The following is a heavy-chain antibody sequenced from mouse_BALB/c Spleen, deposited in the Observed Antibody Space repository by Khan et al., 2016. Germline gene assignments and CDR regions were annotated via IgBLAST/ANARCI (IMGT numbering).Heavy chain of an antibody. CDR1: GFTFNTYA. CDR3: VRGDGTHDY. V-gene: IGHV10-1*02. Sequence: EVQLQESGGGLVQPKGSLKLSCAASGFTFNTYAMNWVRQAPGKGLEWVARIRSKSNNYATYYADSVKDRFTISRDDSQSMLYLQMNNLKTEDTAMDYWVRGDGTHDYLCQGTTLIVSS. J-gene: IGHJ2*01. D-gene: IGHD2-1*01. CDR2: IRSKSNNYAT.